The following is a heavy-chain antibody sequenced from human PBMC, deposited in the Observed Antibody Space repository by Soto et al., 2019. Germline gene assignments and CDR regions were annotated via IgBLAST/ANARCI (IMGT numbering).Heavy chain of an antibody. CDR1: GFTFSSYG. J-gene: IGHJ4*02. D-gene: IGHD1-26*01. CDR2: IWYDGSNK. CDR3: AKGRIVGATTSFDY. Sequence: LRLSCAASGFTFSSYGMHWVRQAPGKGLEWVAVIWYDGSNKYYADSVKGRFTISRDNSKNTLYLQMNSLRAEDTAVYYCAKGRIVGATTSFDYWGQGTLVTVSS. V-gene: IGHV3-33*06.